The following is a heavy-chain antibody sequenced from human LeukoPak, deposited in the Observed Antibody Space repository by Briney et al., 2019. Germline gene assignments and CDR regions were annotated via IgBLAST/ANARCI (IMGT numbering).Heavy chain of an antibody. D-gene: IGHD1-14*01. CDR1: GFTFSTYA. CDR2: LYSDGNT. J-gene: IGHJ4*02. V-gene: IGHV3-53*01. CDR3: ARGVEPLAANTLAY. Sequence: PGGSLRLSCAASGFTFSTYAMEWVRQAPGKGLEWVSVLYSDGNTKYADSVQGRFTISRDNSKNTLYLEMNSLSPDDTAVYYCARGVEPLAANTLAYWGQGTLVTVSS.